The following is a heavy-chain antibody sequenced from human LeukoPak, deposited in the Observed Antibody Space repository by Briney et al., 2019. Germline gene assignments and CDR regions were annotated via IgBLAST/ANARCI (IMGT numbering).Heavy chain of an antibody. CDR2: IYYSGST. CDR3: ARGLMVLGFDY. Sequence: SETLSLTCTVSGGSISSYYWSWIRQPPGKGLEWIGYIYYSGSTNYNPSLKSRVTISVDTSKNQFSLKLSSVTAADTAVYYCARGLMVLGFDYWGQGTLVTVSS. D-gene: IGHD3-10*01. J-gene: IGHJ4*02. V-gene: IGHV4-59*01. CDR1: GGSISSYY.